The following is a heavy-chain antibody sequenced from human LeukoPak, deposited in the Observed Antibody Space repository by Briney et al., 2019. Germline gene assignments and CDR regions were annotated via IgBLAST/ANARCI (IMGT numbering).Heavy chain of an antibody. CDR3: AKDQDFYYDSSGYYGIDY. Sequence: PGGSLRLSCAASGFTFSSYGMHWVRQAPGKGLEWVAVISYDGSNKYYADSVKGRFTISRDNSKNTLYLQMNSLRAEDTAVYYCAKDQDFYYDSSGYYGIDYWGQGTLVTVSS. V-gene: IGHV3-30*18. J-gene: IGHJ4*02. CDR2: ISYDGSNK. D-gene: IGHD3-22*01. CDR1: GFTFSSYG.